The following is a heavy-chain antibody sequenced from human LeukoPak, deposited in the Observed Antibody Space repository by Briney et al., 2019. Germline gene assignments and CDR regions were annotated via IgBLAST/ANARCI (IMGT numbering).Heavy chain of an antibody. CDR3: AKVVGYGDYGFDY. Sequence: GGSLRLFCAASGLTFSSHAMSWAPQAPGKGLEGGSAIRGSGGSTYSADAVKGRCTISRDNSKSTLYLQMNSLRAEDTAVYYCAKVVGYGDYGFDYWGQGTLVTVSS. V-gene: IGHV3-23*01. J-gene: IGHJ4*02. D-gene: IGHD4-17*01. CDR2: IRGSGGST. CDR1: GLTFSSHA.